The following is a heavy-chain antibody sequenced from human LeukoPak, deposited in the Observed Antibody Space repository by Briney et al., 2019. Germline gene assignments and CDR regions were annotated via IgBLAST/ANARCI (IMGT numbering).Heavy chain of an antibody. CDR1: GGSISSSSYY. J-gene: IGHJ5*02. CDR2: IYYSGST. D-gene: IGHD6-13*01. CDR3: ARGPRRPPYAAASLNWFDP. Sequence: SETLSLTCTVSGGSISSSSYYWGWIRQPPGKGLEWIGSIYYSGSTYYNPSLKSRVTISVDTSKNQFSLKLSSVTAADTAVYYCARGPRRPPYAAASLNWFDPWGQGTLVTVSS. V-gene: IGHV4-39*07.